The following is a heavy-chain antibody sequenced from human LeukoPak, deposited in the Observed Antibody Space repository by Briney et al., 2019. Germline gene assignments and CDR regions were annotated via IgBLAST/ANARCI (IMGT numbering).Heavy chain of an antibody. Sequence: PGGSLRLSCAASGFTFSSYEMNWVRQAPGKGLEWVSYISSSGSTIYYADSVKGRFTISRDNAKNSLYLQMNSLRAEDTAVYYCARGGRPGSSGRRGGFDYWGKGTTVTISS. CDR3: ARGGRPGSSGRRGGFDY. CDR1: GFTFSSYE. CDR2: ISSSGSTI. D-gene: IGHD2-15*01. J-gene: IGHJ4*03. V-gene: IGHV3-48*03.